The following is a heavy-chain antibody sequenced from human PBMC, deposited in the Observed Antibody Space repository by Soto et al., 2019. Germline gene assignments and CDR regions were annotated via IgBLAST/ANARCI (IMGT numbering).Heavy chain of an antibody. CDR3: AGYCSSANCPADHYFDFEI. V-gene: IGHV4-61*08. CDR2: ITDGGST. D-gene: IGHD2-2*01. Sequence: SETLSLTCAVSGGSISTGGYSWRWICQPPGKGLEWIGYITDGGSTNHNPSLKSRVTISVDTSKKQGSLKLSSVSAADTAIYFCAGYCSSANCPADHYFDFEIRGQGSAVTSP. CDR1: GGSISTGGYS. J-gene: IGHJ6*02.